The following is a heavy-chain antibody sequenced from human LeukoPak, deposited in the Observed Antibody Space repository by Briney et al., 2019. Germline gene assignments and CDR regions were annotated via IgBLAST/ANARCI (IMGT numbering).Heavy chain of an antibody. CDR3: ARGLGGDAFDY. CDR1: GGSLSSSSYY. D-gene: IGHD4-17*01. J-gene: IGHJ4*02. CDR2: IYHSGST. Sequence: SETLSLTCTVSGGSLSSSSYYWGWIRQPPGTGLEWIGTIYHSGSTYHNPSLKRRVTISVDTSKKQCSLKLSSVTAADTAVYYCARGLGGDAFDYWGQGTLVTVSS. V-gene: IGHV4-39*07.